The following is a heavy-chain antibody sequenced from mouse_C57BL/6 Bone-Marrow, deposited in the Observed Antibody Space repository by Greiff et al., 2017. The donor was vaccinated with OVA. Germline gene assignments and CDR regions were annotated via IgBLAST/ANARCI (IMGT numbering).Heavy chain of an antibody. CDR3: TTDGTRYFDY. Sequence: VQLQQSGAELVRPGASVKLSCTASSFNIKDDYMHWVKQRPEQGLEWIGWIDPENGDTEYASKFQGKATITADTSSNTAYLQLSSLTSEDTAVYYCTTDGTRYFDYWGQGTTLTVSS. CDR1: SFNIKDDY. CDR2: IDPENGDT. D-gene: IGHD4-1*01. V-gene: IGHV14-4*01. J-gene: IGHJ2*01.